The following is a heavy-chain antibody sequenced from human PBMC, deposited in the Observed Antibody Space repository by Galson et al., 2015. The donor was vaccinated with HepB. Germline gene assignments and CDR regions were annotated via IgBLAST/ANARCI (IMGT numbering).Heavy chain of an antibody. CDR3: ARDLASSGYCSGGDCYGGDY. CDR2: IRNKANRFTT. CDR1: GFTFSDYY. J-gene: IGHJ4*02. Sequence: SLRLSCAASGFTFSDYYMDWVRQAPGKGLEWVGRIRNKANRFTTEYAASVKGRFTISRDDSKNSLYLQMSSLKTEDTAVYYCARDLASSGYCSGGDCYGGDYWGQGTLVTVSS. V-gene: IGHV3-72*01. D-gene: IGHD2-15*01.